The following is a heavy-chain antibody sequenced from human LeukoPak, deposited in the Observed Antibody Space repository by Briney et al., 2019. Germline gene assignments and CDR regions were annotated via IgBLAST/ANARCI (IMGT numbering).Heavy chain of an antibody. Sequence: GGSLRLSCAASGFTFSSYAMHWVRQAPGKGLEWVAVISYDGSNKYYADPVKGRFTISRDNSKNTLYLQMNSLRAEDTAVYYCARRKGSGWFSRSEEYFQHWGQGTLVTVSS. CDR2: ISYDGSNK. CDR1: GFTFSSYA. D-gene: IGHD6-19*01. CDR3: ARRKGSGWFSRSEEYFQH. V-gene: IGHV3-30*04. J-gene: IGHJ1*01.